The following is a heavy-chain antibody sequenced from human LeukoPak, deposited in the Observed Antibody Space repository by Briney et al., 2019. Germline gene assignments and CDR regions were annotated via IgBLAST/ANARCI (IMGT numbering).Heavy chain of an antibody. J-gene: IGHJ4*02. CDR2: ISYDGSNK. CDR3: ARGIVGAY. CDR1: GFTFSSYG. Sequence: GGSLRLSCAASGFTFSSYGMHWVRQAPGKGLEWVAVISYDGSNKYYAGSVKGRFTISRDNSKNTLYLQMNSLRAEDTAVYYCARGIVGAYWGQGTLVTVSS. D-gene: IGHD1-26*01. V-gene: IGHV3-30*03.